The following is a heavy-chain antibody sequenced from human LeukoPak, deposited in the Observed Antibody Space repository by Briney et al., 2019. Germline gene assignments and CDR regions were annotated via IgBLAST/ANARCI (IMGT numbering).Heavy chain of an antibody. CDR1: GFSVSSNY. J-gene: IGHJ4*02. CDR2: IYTGGST. V-gene: IGHV3-66*02. D-gene: IGHD6-19*01. Sequence: AGGSLRLSCAASGFSVSSNYMNWVRQAPGKGLEWVSAIYTGGSTYYAESVKGRFTISRDNFKNTLYLQMNSLRAEDTAVYYCARDKLGSGYSSDFDYWGQGTLVTVSS. CDR3: ARDKLGSGYSSDFDY.